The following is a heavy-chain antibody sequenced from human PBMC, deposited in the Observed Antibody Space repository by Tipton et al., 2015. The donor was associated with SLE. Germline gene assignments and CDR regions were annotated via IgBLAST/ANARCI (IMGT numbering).Heavy chain of an antibody. CDR1: GGSISSYY. D-gene: IGHD1-26*01. Sequence: TLSLTCTVSGGSISSYYWSWIRQPPGKGLEWIGYIYYSGSTNYNPSLKSRVTISVDTSKNQFSLKLSSVTAADTAVYYCARDGRLYSGSWSFDYWGQGTLVTVSS. V-gene: IGHV4-59*01. CDR3: ARDGRLYSGSWSFDY. CDR2: IYYSGST. J-gene: IGHJ4*02.